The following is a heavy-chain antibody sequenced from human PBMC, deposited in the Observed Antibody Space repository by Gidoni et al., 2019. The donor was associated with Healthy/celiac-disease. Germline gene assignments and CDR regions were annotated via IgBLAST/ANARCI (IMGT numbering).Heavy chain of an antibody. Sequence: QVQLVESGGGVVQPGRSLGLSCAASGFTFSSYGMHWVRKAPGKGLECVAVISYDGSNKYYADSVKGRFTISRDNSKNTLYLQMNSLRAEDTAVYYCAKGLGGSHDYYFDYWGQGTLVTVSS. CDR1: GFTFSSYG. D-gene: IGHD1-26*01. V-gene: IGHV3-30*18. CDR2: ISYDGSNK. CDR3: AKGLGGSHDYYFDY. J-gene: IGHJ4*02.